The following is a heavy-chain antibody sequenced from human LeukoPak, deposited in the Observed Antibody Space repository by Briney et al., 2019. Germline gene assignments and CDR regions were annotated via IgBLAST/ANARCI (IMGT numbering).Heavy chain of an antibody. J-gene: IGHJ4*02. CDR3: ARENGYDRDRELTL. D-gene: IGHD5-12*01. V-gene: IGHV1-69*13. CDR2: IIPIFGTA. CDR1: GGTFSSYT. Sequence: SVKVSCKASGGTFSSYTINWVRQAPGQGLEWMGGIIPIFGTANYAQKFRGRVTITADESTSTAYMELSSQRSEDTAVYYCARENGYDRDRELTLWGQGTLVTVSS.